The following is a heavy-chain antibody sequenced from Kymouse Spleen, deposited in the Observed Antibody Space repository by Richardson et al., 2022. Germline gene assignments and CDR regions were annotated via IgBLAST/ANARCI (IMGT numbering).Heavy chain of an antibody. J-gene: IGHJ4*02. CDR2: IKSKTDGGTT. CDR3: TTNPHYYGSGSYFDY. CDR1: GFTFSNAW. D-gene: IGHD3-10*01. Sequence: EVQLVESGGGLVKPGGSLRLSCAASGFTFSNAWMSWVRQAPGKGLEWVGRIKSKTDGGTTDYAAPVKGRFTISRDDSKNTLYLQMNSLKTEDTAVYYCTTNPHYYGSGSYFDYWGQGTLVTVSS. V-gene: IGHV3-15*01.